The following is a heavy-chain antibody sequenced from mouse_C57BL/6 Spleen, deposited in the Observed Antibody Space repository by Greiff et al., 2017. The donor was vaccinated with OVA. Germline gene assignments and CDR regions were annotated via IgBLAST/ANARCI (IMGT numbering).Heavy chain of an antibody. D-gene: IGHD2-5*01. V-gene: IGHV1-72*01. CDR2: IDPYSGGT. CDR1: GYTFTSYW. CDR3: ARGYYNNLNYFDY. J-gene: IGHJ2*01. Sequence: VQLQQPGAELVKPGASVKLSCKASGYTFTSYWMHWVKQRPGRGLEWIGRIDPYSGGTKYNEKFKSKATLTVDKPSSTAYMQLSSLTSEDSAVYCCARGYYNNLNYFDYWGQGTTRTFSS.